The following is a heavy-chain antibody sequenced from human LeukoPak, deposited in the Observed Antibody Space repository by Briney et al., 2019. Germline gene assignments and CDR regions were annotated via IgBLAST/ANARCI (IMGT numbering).Heavy chain of an antibody. CDR3: AKNRESYYFDY. V-gene: IGHV3-30*18. CDR1: GFTFSSYG. CDR2: ISYDGSNK. J-gene: IGHJ4*02. Sequence: GGSLRLSCAASGFTFSSYGMHWVRQAPGKGLEWVAVISYDGSNKYYADSVKGRFTISRDNSKNTLYLQMNSLSAEDTAVYYCAKNRESYYFDYWGQGTLVTVSS. D-gene: IGHD1-14*01.